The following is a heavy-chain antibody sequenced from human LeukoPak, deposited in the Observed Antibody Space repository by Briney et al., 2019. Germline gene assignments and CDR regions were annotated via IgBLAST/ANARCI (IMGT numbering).Heavy chain of an antibody. CDR2: ISWNSGSI. J-gene: IGHJ4*02. V-gene: IGHV3-9*01. D-gene: IGHD3-22*01. CDR1: GFTFDDYA. CDR3: AKDSGYYYDSSGYYPW. Sequence: GRSLRLSCAASGFTFDDYAMHWVRRAPGKGLEWVSGISWNSGSIGYADSVKGRFTISRDNAKNSLYLQMNSLRAEDTALYYCAKDSGYYYDSSGYYPWWGQGTLVTVSS.